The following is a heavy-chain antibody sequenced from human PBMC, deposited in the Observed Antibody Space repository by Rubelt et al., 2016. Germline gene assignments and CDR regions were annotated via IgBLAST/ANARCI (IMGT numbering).Heavy chain of an antibody. CDR2: ISFDGSKI. D-gene: IGHD6-19*01. CDR3: ARGRGITVTGKEDYFDY. V-gene: IGHV3-30*01. J-gene: IGHJ4*02. Sequence: GWVAVISFDGSKIYYADSVKGRCTIFRDNSKNTLYVQMNSLRPEDTAVYYCARGRGITVTGKEDYFDYWGQGTLSPSPQ.